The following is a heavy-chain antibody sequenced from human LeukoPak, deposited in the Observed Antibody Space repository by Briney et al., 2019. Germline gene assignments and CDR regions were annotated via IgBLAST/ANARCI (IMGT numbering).Heavy chain of an antibody. J-gene: IGHJ5*02. CDR2: IYYSGST. Sequence: SETLCLTCAVSGGSISSSSYYWGCLRQPPGKGLDWIGSIYYSGSTYYNPSLNRRATTSVDASKNQFSLKLSSVTAADTAVYYCARRGSGWSGWFDPWGQGTLVTVSS. D-gene: IGHD6-19*01. CDR1: GGSISSSSYY. V-gene: IGHV4-39*01. CDR3: ARRGSGWSGWFDP.